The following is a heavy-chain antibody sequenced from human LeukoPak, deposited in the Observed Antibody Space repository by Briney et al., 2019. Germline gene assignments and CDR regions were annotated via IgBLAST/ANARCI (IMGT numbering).Heavy chain of an antibody. CDR2: ISSSSSYI. V-gene: IGHV3-21*01. Sequence: TGGSLRLSCAASGFTFSSYSMNWVRQAPGKGLEWVSSISSSSSYIYYADSVKGRFTISRDNAKNSLYLQTNSLRAEDTAVYYCARTVGDYTPGGFDYWGQGTLVTVSS. CDR1: GFTFSSYS. CDR3: ARTVGDYTPGGFDY. J-gene: IGHJ4*02. D-gene: IGHD2-21*02.